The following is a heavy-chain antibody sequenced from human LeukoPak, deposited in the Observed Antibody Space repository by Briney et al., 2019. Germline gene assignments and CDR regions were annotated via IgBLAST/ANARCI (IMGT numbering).Heavy chain of an antibody. CDR3: ATAIFRGFDP. CDR1: GYTFTGYY. V-gene: IGHV1-24*01. CDR2: FDPEDGET. J-gene: IGHJ5*02. D-gene: IGHD3-3*01. Sequence: ASVKVSCKASGYTFTGYYMHWVRQAPGKGLEWMGGFDPEDGETIYAQKFQGRVTMTEDTSTDTAYMELSSLRSEDTAVYYCATAIFRGFDPWGQGTLVTVSS.